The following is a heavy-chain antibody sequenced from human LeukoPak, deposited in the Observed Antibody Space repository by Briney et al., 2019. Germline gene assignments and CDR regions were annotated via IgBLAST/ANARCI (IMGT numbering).Heavy chain of an antibody. D-gene: IGHD2-2*02. J-gene: IGHJ6*03. CDR1: GYTFTNYD. CDR2: MNPNNGDA. CDR3: ARWGYCSSTSCYTVYYYMDV. Sequence: ASVKVSCKASGYTFTNYDINWVRQATGQGLEWMGWMNPNNGDAGYAPKFQGRVTITADESTSTAYMELSSLRSEDTAVYYCARWGYCSSTSCYTVYYYMDVWGKGTTVTVSS. V-gene: IGHV1-8*03.